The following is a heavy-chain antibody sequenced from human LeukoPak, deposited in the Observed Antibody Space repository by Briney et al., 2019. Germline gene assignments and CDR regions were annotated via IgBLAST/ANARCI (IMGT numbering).Heavy chain of an antibody. Sequence: GGSLRLSCAASGFTFSSYAMHWVRQPPGKGLDWVAFIRYDGSNRYYADSVKGRFTISRDNSKNTLYVQMNSLRAEDTAVYYCARDPVYYDFWSGYFGSWGQGIQVTVSS. CDR2: IRYDGSNR. CDR3: ARDPVYYDFWSGYFGS. D-gene: IGHD3-3*01. V-gene: IGHV3-30*02. J-gene: IGHJ4*02. CDR1: GFTFSSYA.